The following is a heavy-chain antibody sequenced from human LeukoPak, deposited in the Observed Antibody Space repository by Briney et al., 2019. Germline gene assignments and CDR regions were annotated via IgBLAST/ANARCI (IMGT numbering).Heavy chain of an antibody. CDR1: GGSISSYY. CDR3: AXXNXXXNMVVPNXXYYYYMDV. CDR2: IYYSGST. Sequence: TPSETLSLTCTVSGGSISSYYWSWIRQSPGKGLEWIGYIYYSGSTTYNPSLNSRLTISLDTSKNKFSLTLTSVTTADTAVYYCAXXNXXXNMVVPNXXYYYYMDVWGKGTTVTVSS. V-gene: IGHV4-59*03. D-gene: IGHD3-10*01. J-gene: IGHJ6*03.